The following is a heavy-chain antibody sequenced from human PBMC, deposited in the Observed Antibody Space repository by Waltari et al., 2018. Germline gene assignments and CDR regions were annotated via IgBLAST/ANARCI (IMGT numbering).Heavy chain of an antibody. Sequence: QVQLVQSGAAVKKPGSSVKVSCKASGGTFSSYALSWVRQAPGQGLEWMGGSIPIFGTANYAQKFQGRGTITADESTSTAYMELSSLRSEDTAVYYCARAGIAVDIRFDYWGQGTLVTVSS. J-gene: IGHJ4*02. D-gene: IGHD6-19*01. CDR2: SIPIFGTA. CDR3: ARAGIAVDIRFDY. CDR1: GGTFSSYA. V-gene: IGHV1-69*01.